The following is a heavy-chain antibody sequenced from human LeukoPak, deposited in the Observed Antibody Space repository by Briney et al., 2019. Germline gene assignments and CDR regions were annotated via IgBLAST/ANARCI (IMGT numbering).Heavy chain of an antibody. Sequence: GASVKVSCKASGYTFTGYYMHWVRQAPGQGLEWMGWINPNSGGTNYAQKFQGRVTMTRDTSISTAYMELSRLRSDDTAVYYCARARYEGYDFWSGPDYWGQGTLVTVCS. D-gene: IGHD3-3*01. J-gene: IGHJ4*02. CDR3: ARARYEGYDFWSGPDY. V-gene: IGHV1-2*02. CDR1: GYTFTGYY. CDR2: INPNSGGT.